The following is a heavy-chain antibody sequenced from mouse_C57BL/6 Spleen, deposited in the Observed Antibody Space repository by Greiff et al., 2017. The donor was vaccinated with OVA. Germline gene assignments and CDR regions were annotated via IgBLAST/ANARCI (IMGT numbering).Heavy chain of an antibody. J-gene: IGHJ3*01. V-gene: IGHV1-19*01. CDR3: ARQDYDGAWFAY. CDR2: INPYNGGT. CDR1: GYTFTDYY. Sequence: EVQLQQSGPVLVKPGASVKMSCKASGYTFTDYYMNWVKQSHGKSLEWIGVINPYNGGTSYNQKFKGKATLTVDKSSSTAYMELNSLTSEDSAVYYCARQDYDGAWFAYWGQGTLVTVSA. D-gene: IGHD2-4*01.